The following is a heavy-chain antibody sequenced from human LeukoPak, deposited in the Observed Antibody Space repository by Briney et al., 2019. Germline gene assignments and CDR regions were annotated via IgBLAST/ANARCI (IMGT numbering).Heavy chain of an antibody. V-gene: IGHV4-59*01. Sequence: SETLSLTCTVSGGSISSYYWSWIRQPPGKGLEWIGYIYYSGSTNYNPSLKSRVTISVDTSKNQFSLKLSSVTAADMAVYYCARDSGYYLPHAFDIWGQGTMVTVSS. J-gene: IGHJ3*02. D-gene: IGHD3-22*01. CDR1: GGSISSYY. CDR2: IYYSGST. CDR3: ARDSGYYLPHAFDI.